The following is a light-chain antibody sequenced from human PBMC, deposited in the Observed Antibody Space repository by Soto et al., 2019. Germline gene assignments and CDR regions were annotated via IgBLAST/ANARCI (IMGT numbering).Light chain of an antibody. J-gene: IGLJ1*01. V-gene: IGLV2-14*03. CDR3: CSYASSTTYV. CDR1: SSDVGGYNF. CDR2: DVS. Sequence: QSALTQPASVSGSPGQSITISCTGTSSDVGGYNFVTWYQQHPGEAPKLMINDVSSRASGVPNRFSGSKSGTTASLTISGVQAEDEADYYCCSYASSTTYVFGTSTELTVL.